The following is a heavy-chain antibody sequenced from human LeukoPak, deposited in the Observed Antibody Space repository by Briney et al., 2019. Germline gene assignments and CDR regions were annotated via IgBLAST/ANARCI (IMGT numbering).Heavy chain of an antibody. CDR3: ARAGSIVVVPAAISDWFDP. CDR2: MNPNSGNT. J-gene: IGHJ5*02. V-gene: IGHV1-8*01. D-gene: IGHD2-2*01. CDR1: GYTFTSYD. Sequence: GASVKVSCKASGYTFTSYDINWVRQATGQGLEWMGWMNPNSGNTGYAQKFQGRVTMTRNTSISTAYMEPSSLRSEDTAVYYCARAGSIVVVPAAISDWFDPWGQGTLVAVSS.